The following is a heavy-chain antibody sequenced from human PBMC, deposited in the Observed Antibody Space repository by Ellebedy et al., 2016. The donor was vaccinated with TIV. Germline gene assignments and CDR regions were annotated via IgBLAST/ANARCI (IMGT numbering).Heavy chain of an antibody. CDR1: GGTFSSYA. Sequence: SVKVSCXASGGTFSSYAISWVRQAPGQGLEWMGRIIPLLGIANYAQKSQGRVTIIADKSTSTAYMELSSLRFEDTAVYYCARVDRYDDFDIWGQGTMVTVSS. CDR3: ARVDRYDDFDI. D-gene: IGHD5/OR15-5a*01. CDR2: IIPLLGIA. V-gene: IGHV1-69*04. J-gene: IGHJ3*02.